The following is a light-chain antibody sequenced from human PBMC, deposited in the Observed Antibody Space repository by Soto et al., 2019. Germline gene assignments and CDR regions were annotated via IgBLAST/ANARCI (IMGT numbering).Light chain of an antibody. CDR2: GAS. CDR3: QQYDNSPLT. Sequence: DIVLTQSPGTLSLSPLGIAAVGFMASQSVSSSYLAWYQQKPGQAPRLLIYGASNRATGIADRFSGSGSGTDFTLTISRLEPEDFAVYYCQQYDNSPLTFGGGTKVDIK. J-gene: IGKJ4*01. V-gene: IGKV3-20*01. CDR1: QSVSSSY.